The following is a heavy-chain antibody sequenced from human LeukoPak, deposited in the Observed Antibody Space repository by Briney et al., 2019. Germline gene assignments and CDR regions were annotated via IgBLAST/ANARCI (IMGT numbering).Heavy chain of an antibody. D-gene: IGHD3-10*01. CDR1: GGSISSSSYH. CDR3: ARRNYGSGSYSWWFDP. CDR2: IYYSGST. Sequence: SETLSLTCTVSGGSISSSSYHWGWIRQPPGKGLEWIGSIYYSGSTYYNPSLKSRVTISVDTSKNQFSLKLSSVTAADTAVYYCARRNYGSGSYSWWFDPWGQGTLVTVSS. J-gene: IGHJ5*02. V-gene: IGHV4-39*01.